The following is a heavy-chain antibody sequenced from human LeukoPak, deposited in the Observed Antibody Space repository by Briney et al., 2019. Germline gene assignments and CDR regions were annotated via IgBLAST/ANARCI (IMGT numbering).Heavy chain of an antibody. J-gene: IGHJ3*02. CDR2: IIPIFGTA. V-gene: IGHV1-69*13. CDR1: GGTFSSYA. Sequence: ASVKVSCKASGGTFSSYAISWVRQAPGQGLEWMGGIIPIFGTANYAQKFQGRVTITADESTSTAYMELSSLRSEDTAVYYCAKSAVVTEPLCAFDIWGQGTMATVSS. D-gene: IGHD2-21*02. CDR3: AKSAVVTEPLCAFDI.